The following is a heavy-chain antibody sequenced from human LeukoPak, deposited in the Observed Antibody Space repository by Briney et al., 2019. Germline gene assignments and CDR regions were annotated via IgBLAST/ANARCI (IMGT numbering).Heavy chain of an antibody. Sequence: GRSLRLSCAASGFTFSSYAMHWVRQAPGKGLEWVAVISYDGSNKYYADSVKGRFTISRDNSKNTLYLQMNSLRAEDTAVYYCARADYRSYYGMDVWGQGTTVTVSS. D-gene: IGHD4-11*01. J-gene: IGHJ6*02. CDR3: ARADYRSYYGMDV. V-gene: IGHV3-30*14. CDR2: ISYDGSNK. CDR1: GFTFSSYA.